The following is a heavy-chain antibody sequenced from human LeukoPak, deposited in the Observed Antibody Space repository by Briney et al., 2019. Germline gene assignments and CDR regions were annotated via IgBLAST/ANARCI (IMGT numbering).Heavy chain of an antibody. CDR3: ARRITMVRGVEVFNY. V-gene: IGHV1-8*01. CDR2: MNPNSGNT. J-gene: IGHJ4*02. D-gene: IGHD3-10*01. Sequence: GASVKVSCKASGYTFTSYDIHWVRQATGQGLEWMGWMNPNSGNTGYAQKFQGRVTMTRNTSISTAYMELSSLRSEDTAVYYCARRITMVRGVEVFNYWGQGTLVTVSS. CDR1: GYTFTSYD.